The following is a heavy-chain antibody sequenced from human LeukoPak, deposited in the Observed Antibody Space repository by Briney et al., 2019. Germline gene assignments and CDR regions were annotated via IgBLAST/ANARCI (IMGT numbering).Heavy chain of an antibody. D-gene: IGHD3-22*01. J-gene: IGHJ3*02. V-gene: IGHV1-2*06. CDR3: AGEDNSSGYRPFDI. Sequence: GASVKVSCKASGYTFTGYYIHWVRQAPGQGLDWMERINPSNGGTNYAQKFQGRVTMTRDMSMSTAYMELSRLRSDDTAVYYCAGEDNSSGYRPFDIWGQGTMVTVPS. CDR1: GYTFTGYY. CDR2: INPSNGGT.